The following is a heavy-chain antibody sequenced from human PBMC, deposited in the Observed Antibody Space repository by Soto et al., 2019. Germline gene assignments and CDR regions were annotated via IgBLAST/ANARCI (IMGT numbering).Heavy chain of an antibody. D-gene: IGHD6-13*01. Sequence: SETLSLTCAVSGDSFRSSDYYWGWIRRPPNKGLEWIGSMHYSGSTFYNPSLKSRVTISVDTSKNQFSLKLTSVTAADTAVYYCARPGYSSSWYWFDPWGQGTLVTVSS. V-gene: IGHV4-39*01. J-gene: IGHJ5*02. CDR2: MHYSGST. CDR3: ARPGYSSSWYWFDP. CDR1: GDSFRSSDYY.